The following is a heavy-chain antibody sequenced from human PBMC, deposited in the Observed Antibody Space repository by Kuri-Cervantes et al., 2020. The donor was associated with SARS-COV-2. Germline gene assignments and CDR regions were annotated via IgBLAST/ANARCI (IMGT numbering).Heavy chain of an antibody. CDR1: GFTFSSEA. D-gene: IGHD1-1*01. J-gene: IGHJ4*02. CDR2: ISESGDEI. CDR3: ARGGSGRTTYFDY. Sequence: GESLKISCAASGFTFSSEAMSWVRQAPGKGLEWVSSISESGDEIDYADSVKGRFTISRDNSKNTLYLQMNSLRAEDTAVYYCARGGSGRTTYFDYWGQGTLVTVSS. V-gene: IGHV3-23*01.